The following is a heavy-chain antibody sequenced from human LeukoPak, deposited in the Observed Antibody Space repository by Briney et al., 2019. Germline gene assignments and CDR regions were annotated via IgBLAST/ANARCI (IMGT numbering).Heavy chain of an antibody. V-gene: IGHV1-24*01. D-gene: IGHD2-15*01. J-gene: IGHJ5*02. CDR1: GYTLTELS. CDR3: ATDRQLGYGSGGSCSLFDP. Sequence: AASVEVSCKVYGYTLTELSMHWVRQAPGKGLEWMGGFDPEDGETLYAQKVQGRVTMTEDTSTDSAYVELSSLRSEDTAVYYCATDRQLGYGSGGSCSLFDPWGQGTLVTVSS. CDR2: FDPEDGET.